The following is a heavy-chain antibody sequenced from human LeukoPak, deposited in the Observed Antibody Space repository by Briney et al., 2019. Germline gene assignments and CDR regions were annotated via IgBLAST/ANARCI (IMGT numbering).Heavy chain of an antibody. CDR1: GFTFSNYG. D-gene: IGHD3-10*01. V-gene: IGHV3-23*01. J-gene: IGHJ4*02. CDR2: ISAGGGST. CDR3: AKHTYYYGSGTHLDY. Sequence: GGSLRLSCAASGFTFSNYGMSWVRQAPGKGLEWVSTISAGGGSTYYADSVTGRFTISRDNSKNTLYLQMNSLRAEDTAVYYCAKHTYYYGSGTHLDYWGREPWSPSPQ.